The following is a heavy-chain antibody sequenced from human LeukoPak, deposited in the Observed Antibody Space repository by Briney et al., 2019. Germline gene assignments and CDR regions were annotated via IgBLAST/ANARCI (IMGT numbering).Heavy chain of an antibody. D-gene: IGHD6-19*01. Sequence: SQTLSLTCAISGDSVSSNCAAWNWIRQSPSRGLEWLGRTYYRSKWYNDYAVSVKSRITINPDTSKNQFSLQLNSVTPEDTAVYYCAREEWLVGGGADAFDIWGQGTMVTVSS. CDR3: AREEWLVGGGADAFDI. V-gene: IGHV6-1*01. CDR1: GDSVSSNCAA. CDR2: TYYRSKWYN. J-gene: IGHJ3*02.